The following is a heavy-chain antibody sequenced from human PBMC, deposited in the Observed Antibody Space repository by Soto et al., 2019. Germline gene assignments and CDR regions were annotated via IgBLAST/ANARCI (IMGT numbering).Heavy chain of an antibody. CDR2: ISSGSSTI. J-gene: IGHJ6*03. V-gene: IGHV3-48*01. CDR1: GFTFSTFS. CDR3: TRSAYMDV. D-gene: IGHD2-2*01. Sequence: GGSLKLSCAAPGFTFSTFSMNWVRQAPGKGLEWVSYISSGSSTIYYADSVKGRFTISRDNAKNSLYLQMDSLRAEDTAVYYATRSAYMDVWGTGTTVTVSS.